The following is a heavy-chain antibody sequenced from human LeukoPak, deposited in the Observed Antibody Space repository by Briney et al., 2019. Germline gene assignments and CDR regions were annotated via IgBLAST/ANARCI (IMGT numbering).Heavy chain of an antibody. V-gene: IGHV3-33*01. J-gene: IGHJ6*02. D-gene: IGHD5-12*01. CDR3: ARSWSSGYASYYGMDV. CDR2: IWYDGSNK. Sequence: PGRSLRLSCAASGFTFSSYGMHWVRQAPGKGLEWVAVIWYDGSNKYYADSVKGRFTISRDNSKNTLYLQMNSLRAEDTAVYYCARSWSSGYASYYGMDVWGQGTTVTVSS. CDR1: GFTFSSYG.